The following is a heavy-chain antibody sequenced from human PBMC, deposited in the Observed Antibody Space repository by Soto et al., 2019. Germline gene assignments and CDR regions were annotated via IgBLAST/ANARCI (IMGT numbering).Heavy chain of an antibody. V-gene: IGHV1-18*01. CDR2: INANNGNT. D-gene: IGHD3-10*01. J-gene: IGHJ3*02. Sequence: ASVKVSCKASGYTFTSYGISWVRQAPGQGLEWMGRINANNGNTSYAQKLQGRVTMTRDTSTSTVYMELSSLRSEDTAVYYCARGLVRAFDIWGQGTMVTVSS. CDR1: GYTFTSYG. CDR3: ARGLVRAFDI.